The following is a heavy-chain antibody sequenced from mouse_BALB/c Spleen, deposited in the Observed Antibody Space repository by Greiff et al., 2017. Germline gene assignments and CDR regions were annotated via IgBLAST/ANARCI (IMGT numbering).Heavy chain of an antibody. J-gene: IGHJ1*01. D-gene: IGHD1-1*01. Sequence: EVQRVESGGGLVQPGGSRKLSCAASGFTFSSFGMHWVRQAPEKGLEWVAYISSGSSTIYYADTVKGRFTISRDNPKNTLFLQMTSLRSEDTAMYYCARESSWWYFDVWGAGTTVTVSS. CDR1: GFTFSSFG. CDR3: ARESSWWYFDV. CDR2: ISSGSSTI. V-gene: IGHV5-17*02.